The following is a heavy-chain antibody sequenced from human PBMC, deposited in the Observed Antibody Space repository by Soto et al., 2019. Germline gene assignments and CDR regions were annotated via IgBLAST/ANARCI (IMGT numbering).Heavy chain of an antibody. Sequence: QVQLVESGGGVVQPGRSLRLSCAASGFTFSSYGMHWVRQAPGKGLEWVAVISYDGSNKYYADSVKGRFTISRDNSKNTLYLQINSLRAEDTAVYYCAKDGYGDYALLTDYWGQGTLVTVSS. CDR2: ISYDGSNK. V-gene: IGHV3-30*18. J-gene: IGHJ4*02. CDR1: GFTFSSYG. D-gene: IGHD4-17*01. CDR3: AKDGYGDYALLTDY.